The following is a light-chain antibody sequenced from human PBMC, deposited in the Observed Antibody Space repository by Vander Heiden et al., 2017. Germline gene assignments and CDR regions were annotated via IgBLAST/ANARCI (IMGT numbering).Light chain of an antibody. CDR2: GNS. J-gene: IGLJ2*01. CDR1: SSNIGAGYD. CDR3: QSYDSTLSVG. V-gene: IGLV1-40*01. Sequence: QSVLTQPTSVSGAPGQRVTISCTGSSSNIGAGYDVHWYQQLPGTAPKFLIYGNSNRPSGVPDRFSGSKSGTSASLAITGLQAEDEADYYCQSYDSTLSVGFGGGTKVTVL.